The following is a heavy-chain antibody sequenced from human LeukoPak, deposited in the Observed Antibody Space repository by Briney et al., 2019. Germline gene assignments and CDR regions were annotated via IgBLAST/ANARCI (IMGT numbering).Heavy chain of an antibody. CDR2: IYTSGST. D-gene: IGHD6-19*01. CDR1: GGSISSYY. V-gene: IGHV4-4*07. CDR3: ARDSSESIAVAGTNWFDP. Sequence: PSETLSLTCTVSGGSISSYYWSWIRQPAGKGLVWIGRIYTSGSTNYNPSLKSRVTMSVDTSKNQFSLKLSSVTAADTAVYYCARDSSESIAVAGTNWFDPWGQGTLVTVSS. J-gene: IGHJ5*02.